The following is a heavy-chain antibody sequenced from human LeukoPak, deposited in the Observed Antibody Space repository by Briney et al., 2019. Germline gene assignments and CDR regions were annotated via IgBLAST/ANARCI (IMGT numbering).Heavy chain of an antibody. CDR1: GGTISSSSYY. J-gene: IGHJ4*02. D-gene: IGHD3-10*01. V-gene: IGHV4-39*01. Sequence: SETLSLTCTVSGGTISSSSYYWGWIRQPPGKGLEWIGSIYYSGSTYYNPFLKSRVTISVDTSKNQFSLKLSSVTAADTAVYYCAHAPPGDHDYWGQGTLVTVSS. CDR2: IYYSGST. CDR3: AHAPPGDHDY.